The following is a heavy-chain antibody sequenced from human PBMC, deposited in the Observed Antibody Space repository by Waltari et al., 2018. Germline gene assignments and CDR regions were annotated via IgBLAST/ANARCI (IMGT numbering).Heavy chain of an antibody. CDR2: ISYDGSNK. J-gene: IGHJ4*02. Sequence: QVQLVESGGGVVQPGRSMRLSCAASGFPFSSYSMHWVRQAPGKGLEWVAVISYDGSNKYYADSVKGRFTISRDNSKNTLYLQMNSLRAEDTAVYYCARDWGRGSSLDYWGQGTLVTVSS. D-gene: IGHD6-13*01. V-gene: IGHV3-30-3*01. CDR3: ARDWGRGSSLDY. CDR1: GFPFSSYS.